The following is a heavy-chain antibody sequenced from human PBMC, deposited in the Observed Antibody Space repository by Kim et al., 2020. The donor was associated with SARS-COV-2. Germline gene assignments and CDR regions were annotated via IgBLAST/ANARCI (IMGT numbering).Heavy chain of an antibody. D-gene: IGHD3-10*01. CDR3: AKVSGSGTDFDY. CDR1: GFTFSTYA. J-gene: IGHJ4*02. V-gene: IGHV3-23*01. Sequence: GGSLRLSCAASGFTFSTYAMSWVRQAPGKGLEWVSLISGSGVITYYADSVKGRFTNSRDNSKNTLYLQMNSLRAEGTTIYYCAKVSGSGTDFDYWGQGTLVTVSS. CDR2: ISGSGVIT.